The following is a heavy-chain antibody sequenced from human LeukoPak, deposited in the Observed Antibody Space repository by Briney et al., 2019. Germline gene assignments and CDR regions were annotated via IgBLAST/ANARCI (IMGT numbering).Heavy chain of an antibody. J-gene: IGHJ4*02. CDR2: IYTSGGT. CDR3: AREGCLSTTNY. CDR1: GGSISSGSYY. V-gene: IGHV4-61*02. D-gene: IGHD1-1*01. Sequence: PSQTLSLTCTVSGGSISSGSYYWSWIRQPAGKGLEWIGRIYTSGGTNYNPSLKSRVTISVDTSKNQFSLKLSSVTAADTAVYYCAREGCLSTTNYWGQGSLVTVSS.